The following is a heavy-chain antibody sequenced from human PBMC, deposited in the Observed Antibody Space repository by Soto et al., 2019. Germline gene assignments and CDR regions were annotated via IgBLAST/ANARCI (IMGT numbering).Heavy chain of an antibody. J-gene: IGHJ4*02. V-gene: IGHV3-30*18. CDR2: ISYDGSNK. Sequence: PGGSLRLSCAASGFTFSSYGTHWVRQAPGKGLEWVAVISYDGSNKYYADSVKGRFTISRDNSKNTLYLQMNSLRAEDTAVYYCAKEIVGAAFDYWGQGTLVTVSS. CDR3: AKEIVGAAFDY. D-gene: IGHD1-26*01. CDR1: GFTFSSYG.